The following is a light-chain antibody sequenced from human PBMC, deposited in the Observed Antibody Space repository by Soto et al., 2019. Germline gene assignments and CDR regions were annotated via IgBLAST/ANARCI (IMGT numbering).Light chain of an antibody. CDR1: QGINNW. CDR3: QQANSFPPT. Sequence: DIQMTQSPSSVSASVGDRVTITCRTSQGINNWLAWYQEKPGKAPKLLIYATSNLHGGVPSRFSGSGSGTDFTLTISSPQPEDFATYYCQQANSFPPTFGPGTKVHIK. J-gene: IGKJ3*01. CDR2: ATS. V-gene: IGKV1-12*01.